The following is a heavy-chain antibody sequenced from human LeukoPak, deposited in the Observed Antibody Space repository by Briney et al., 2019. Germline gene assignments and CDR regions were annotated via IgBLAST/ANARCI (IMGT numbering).Heavy chain of an antibody. CDR3: ARGSSYSGSYQGADY. Sequence: GGSLRLSCAASGFTFSSYWMSWVRQAPGKELEWVANIKQDGSEKYYVDSVKGRFTISRDNAKNSLYLQMNSLRAEDTAVYYCARGSSYSGSYQGADYWGQGTLVTVSS. CDR2: IKQDGSEK. D-gene: IGHD1-26*01. V-gene: IGHV3-7*01. J-gene: IGHJ4*02. CDR1: GFTFSSYW.